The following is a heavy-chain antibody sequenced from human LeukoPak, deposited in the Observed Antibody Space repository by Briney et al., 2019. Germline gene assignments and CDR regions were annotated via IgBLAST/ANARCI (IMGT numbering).Heavy chain of an antibody. V-gene: IGHV4-34*01. CDR3: ARVMDDYVWGSYRQSFDY. CDR2: INHSGST. CDR1: GGSFSGYY. Sequence: SETLSLTCAVYGGSFSGYYWSWIRQPPGKGLEWIGEINHSGSTNYNPSLKSRVTISVDTSKNQFSLKPSSVTAADTAVYYCARVMDDYVWGSYRQSFDYWGQGTLVTVSS. J-gene: IGHJ4*02. D-gene: IGHD3-16*02.